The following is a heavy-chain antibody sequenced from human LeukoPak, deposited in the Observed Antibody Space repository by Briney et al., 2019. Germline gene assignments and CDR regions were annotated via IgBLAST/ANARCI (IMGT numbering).Heavy chain of an antibody. V-gene: IGHV3-7*01. CDR3: ARETNNSGFDY. J-gene: IGHJ4*02. Sequence: GGSLRLSCAASGFTFSDYYMSWIRQAPGRGLEWVANINQDGTEKYYVDSVKGRFTISRDNAKNSLYLQMNSLRAEATAVYYCARETNNSGFDYWGQGTLVTVSS. CDR2: INQDGTEK. D-gene: IGHD1/OR15-1a*01. CDR1: GFTFSDYY.